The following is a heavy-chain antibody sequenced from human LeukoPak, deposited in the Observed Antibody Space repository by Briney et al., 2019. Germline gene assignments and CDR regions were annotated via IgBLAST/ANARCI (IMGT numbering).Heavy chain of an antibody. CDR1: GFTFSNAW. J-gene: IGHJ4*02. Sequence: GSLRLSCAASGFTFSNAWMSWVRQAPGKGLEWVSRIKTKTEGGTTDYAAPVKGRFTISRDDSKNMLYLQMNSLKTEDTAVFYCTTDPYRIVATFGYWGQGTLVTVSS. CDR3: TTDPYRIVATFGY. CDR2: IKTKTEGGTT. V-gene: IGHV3-15*01. D-gene: IGHD5-12*01.